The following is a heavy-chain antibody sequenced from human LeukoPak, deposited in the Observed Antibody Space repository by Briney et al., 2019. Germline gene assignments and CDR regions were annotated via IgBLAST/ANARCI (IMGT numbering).Heavy chain of an antibody. D-gene: IGHD2-8*01. V-gene: IGHV4-31*03. CDR3: ARYLTATDAFDI. CDR1: GGSISSGGYY. CDR2: IYYSGST. Sequence: SQTLSLTCTVSGGSISSGGYYWSWIRQHPGKGLEWIGYIYYSGSTYYNPSLKSRVTISVDTSENQFSLKLSSVTAADTAVYYCARYLTATDAFDIWGQGTMVTVSS. J-gene: IGHJ3*02.